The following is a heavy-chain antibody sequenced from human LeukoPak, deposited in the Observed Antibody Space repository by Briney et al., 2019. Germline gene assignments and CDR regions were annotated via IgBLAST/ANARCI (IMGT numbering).Heavy chain of an antibody. Sequence: ASVKVSCKASGYTFTDYYIHWVRQAPGQGLEWMAWINPNSGVTNYGQKFQGRVTMTRDTSITTAYMELSRLTSDDTAVYYCARGRSTREASPPSAYWGQGTLVTVSS. D-gene: IGHD2-2*01. CDR1: GYTFTDYY. CDR2: INPNSGVT. J-gene: IGHJ4*02. CDR3: ARGRSTREASPPSAY. V-gene: IGHV1-2*02.